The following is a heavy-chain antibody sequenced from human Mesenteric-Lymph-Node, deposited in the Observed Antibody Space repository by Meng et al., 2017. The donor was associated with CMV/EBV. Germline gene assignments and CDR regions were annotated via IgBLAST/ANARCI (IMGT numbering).Heavy chain of an antibody. V-gene: IGHV4-59*01. CDR1: GGSIRSYY. J-gene: IGHJ4*02. D-gene: IGHD1-26*01. CDR3: ARDFKGEYFDF. Sequence: GSLRLSCTVSGGSIRSYYWSWIRQPPGKELEWIGYIYYSGNTKYNPSLKSRVAISVDTSKNQFSLKLSSVTAADTAVYYCARDFKGEYFDFWGQGTLVTVSS. CDR2: IYYSGNT.